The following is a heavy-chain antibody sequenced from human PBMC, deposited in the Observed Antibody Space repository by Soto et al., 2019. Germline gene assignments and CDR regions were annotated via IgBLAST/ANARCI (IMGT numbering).Heavy chain of an antibody. Sequence: ASVKVSCKASGYTFTSYGISWVRQAPGQGLEWMGWISAYNGNANYAQKLQGRVTMTTDTSTSTAYIELRSLRSDDTAVYYCARGGATTYYDFWSGPDYWGQGTLVTVSS. V-gene: IGHV1-18*04. CDR3: ARGGATTYYDFWSGPDY. J-gene: IGHJ4*02. CDR2: ISAYNGNA. D-gene: IGHD3-3*01. CDR1: GYTFTSYG.